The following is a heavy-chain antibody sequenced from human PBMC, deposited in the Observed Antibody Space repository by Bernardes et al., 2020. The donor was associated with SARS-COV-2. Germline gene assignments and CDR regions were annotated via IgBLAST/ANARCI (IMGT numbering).Heavy chain of an antibody. CDR2: VKYDGRNT. CDR1: GFVFSKYG. J-gene: IGHJ4*02. Sequence: GGSLRLSCEASGFVFSKYGMHWVRQAPGKGLEWVAVVKYDGRNTEYADSVKGRFSISRDNSKNIVYLQMDNLRVEDTAVYYCVRDLEDLVVRGLHYFESWGPGTLVTVSS. D-gene: IGHD3-10*01. CDR3: VRDLEDLVVRGLHYFES. V-gene: IGHV3-33*01.